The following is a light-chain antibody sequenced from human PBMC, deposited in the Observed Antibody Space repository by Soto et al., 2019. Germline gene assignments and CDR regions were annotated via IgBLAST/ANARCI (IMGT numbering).Light chain of an antibody. CDR1: QSVNSH. CDR3: QQRSKWPPVT. Sequence: EVMLTQSPGTLSLSPGASATLSFRASQSVNSHLAWYQHKPGQAPRLVIFDASSRATGTPARFSGSGSGTDFTLTISGLEPEDFAVYYCQQRSKWPPVTFGQGTRLEI. J-gene: IGKJ5*01. CDR2: DAS. V-gene: IGKV3-11*01.